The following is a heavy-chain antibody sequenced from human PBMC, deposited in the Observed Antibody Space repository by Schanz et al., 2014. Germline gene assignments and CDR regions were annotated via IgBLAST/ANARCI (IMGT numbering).Heavy chain of an antibody. Sequence: EVQLLESGGRLVQPGGSLRLSCAVSGFTFTNYAMTWVRQAPGKGLEWVSGISGSGGSTYDADSVKGRFTISRDNSKNTLYLQMNSLRAEDTAVYYCAKDHAGSDILTALGNWGQGTLVTVSS. CDR3: AKDHAGSDILTALGN. J-gene: IGHJ4*02. CDR2: ISGSGGST. D-gene: IGHD3-9*01. CDR1: GFTFTNYA. V-gene: IGHV3-23*01.